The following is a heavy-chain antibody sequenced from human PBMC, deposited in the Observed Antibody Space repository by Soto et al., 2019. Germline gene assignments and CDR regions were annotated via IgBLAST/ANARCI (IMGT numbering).Heavy chain of an antibody. J-gene: IGHJ4*02. CDR1: GYTFTSYA. V-gene: IGHV1-3*01. Sequence: QVQLVQSGAEVKKPGASVKVSCKASGYTFTSYAMHWVRQAPGQRLEWMGWINAGNGNTKYSQKFQGRVTITRDTSASTAYMELSSLRSEDTAVYYCARETIAAAGPLHYWGQGTLVTVSS. D-gene: IGHD6-13*01. CDR3: ARETIAAAGPLHY. CDR2: INAGNGNT.